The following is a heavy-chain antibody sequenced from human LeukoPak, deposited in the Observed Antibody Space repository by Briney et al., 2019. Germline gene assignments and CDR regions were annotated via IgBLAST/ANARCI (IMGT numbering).Heavy chain of an antibody. D-gene: IGHD6-19*01. CDR2: ISAYNGNT. CDR1: GYTFTSYG. Sequence: ASVTVSFKASGYTFTSYGISWVRQAPGQGLEWMGWISAYNGNTNYAQKLQGRVTMTTDTSTSTAYMELRSLRSDDTAVYYCARTVAGTEDYYYYYGMDVWGQGTTVTVSS. J-gene: IGHJ6*02. V-gene: IGHV1-18*01. CDR3: ARTVAGTEDYYYYYGMDV.